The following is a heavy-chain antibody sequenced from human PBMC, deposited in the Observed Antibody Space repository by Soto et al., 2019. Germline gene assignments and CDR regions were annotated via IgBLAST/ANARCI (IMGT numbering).Heavy chain of an antibody. J-gene: IGHJ6*02. V-gene: IGHV1-46*01. Sequence: XSVKVSCKASVYTFTSYYMHWVRQAPGQGLEWMGIINPSGGSTSYAQKFQGRVTMTRDTSTSTVYMELSSLRSEDTAVYYCARGQRQWLPYYYYYGMDAWGQGTTATVSS. CDR3: ARGQRQWLPYYYYYGMDA. CDR2: INPSGGST. CDR1: VYTFTSYY. D-gene: IGHD6-19*01.